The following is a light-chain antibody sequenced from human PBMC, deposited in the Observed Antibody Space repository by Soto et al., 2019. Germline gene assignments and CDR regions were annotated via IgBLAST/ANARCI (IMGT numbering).Light chain of an antibody. J-gene: IGLJ1*01. Sequence: QSALTQPRSVSGSPGQSVTISCTGTSSDVGGYNYVSWYQQHPGKAPKLMIYDVSKRPSGVPDRFSGSKSGNTASLTISGLQADDEADYYCCSYVGTYPFVFGTGTKVTVL. V-gene: IGLV2-11*01. CDR3: CSYVGTYPFV. CDR1: SSDVGGYNY. CDR2: DVS.